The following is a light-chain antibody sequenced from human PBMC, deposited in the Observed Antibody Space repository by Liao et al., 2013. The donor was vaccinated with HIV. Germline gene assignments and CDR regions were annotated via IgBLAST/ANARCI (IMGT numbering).Light chain of an antibody. J-gene: IGLJ3*02. CDR1: KLGEKY. CDR3: QVWDSRSDHGV. CDR2: RNV. Sequence: SYDLTQPPSVSVSAGQTATITCSGNKLGEKYVSWYVQKAGQAPVLVIYRNVARPSGIPERYSGSKSGNTATLTISRVEAGDEADYYCQVWDSRSDHGVFGGGTKLTVL. V-gene: IGLV3-1*01.